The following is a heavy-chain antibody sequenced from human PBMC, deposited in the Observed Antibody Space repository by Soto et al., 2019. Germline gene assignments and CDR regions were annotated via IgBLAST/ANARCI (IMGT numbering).Heavy chain of an antibody. CDR2: INAGNGNT. Sequence: QVQLVQSGAEVKKPGASVKVSCKASGYTFTSYAMHWVRQAPGQRLEWMGGINAGNGNTKYSQKFQGRVTITRDTSASTAYMELSSLRSEDTAVYYCARTGSSSWYWFDPWGQGTLVTVSS. D-gene: IGHD6-13*01. CDR1: GYTFTSYA. CDR3: ARTGSSSWYWFDP. J-gene: IGHJ5*02. V-gene: IGHV1-3*01.